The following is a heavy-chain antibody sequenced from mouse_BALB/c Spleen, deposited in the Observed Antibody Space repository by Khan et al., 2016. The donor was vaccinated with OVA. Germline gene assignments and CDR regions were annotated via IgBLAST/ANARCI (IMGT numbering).Heavy chain of an antibody. D-gene: IGHD1-1*01. CDR3: ARRGLRWDFDY. CDR2: INPSTGYT. Sequence: VQLQQSGAELAKPGASVKMSCKASGYTFINYWILWVKQRPGQGLEWIGYINPSTGYTEYNQNFKDKATLTADKSSSTAYSQLSSLTSEDSAVDYCARRGLRWDFDYWGQGTTLTVSS. CDR1: GYTFINYW. J-gene: IGHJ2*01. V-gene: IGHV1-7*01.